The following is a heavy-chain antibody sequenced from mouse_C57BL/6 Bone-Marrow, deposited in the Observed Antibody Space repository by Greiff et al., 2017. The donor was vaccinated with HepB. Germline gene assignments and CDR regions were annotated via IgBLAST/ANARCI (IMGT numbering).Heavy chain of an antibody. V-gene: IGHV3-6*01. J-gene: IGHJ4*01. CDR3: ASGGYGYDDYAMDY. CDR2: ISYDGSN. CDR1: GYSITSGYY. Sequence: EVQLVESGPGLVKPSQSLSLTCSVTGYSITSGYYWNWIRQFPGNKLEWMGYISYDGSNNYNPSLKNRISITRDTSKNQFFLKLNSVTTEDTATYYCASGGYGYDDYAMDYWGQGTSVTVSS. D-gene: IGHD2-2*01.